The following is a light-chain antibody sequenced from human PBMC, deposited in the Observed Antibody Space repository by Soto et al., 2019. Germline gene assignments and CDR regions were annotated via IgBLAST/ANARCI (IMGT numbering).Light chain of an antibody. CDR1: QSVTSSY. CDR2: GAS. Sequence: ESVLMQSPGTLSLSPGERATLSCRASQSVTSSYLAWYQQKPGQAPRLLIDGASRRATGIPDRLSGSGSRTDFTLTISRLEPEDFAVYYCQRYGSSPPLTFGGGTKVEIK. J-gene: IGKJ4*01. V-gene: IGKV3-20*01. CDR3: QRYGSSPPLT.